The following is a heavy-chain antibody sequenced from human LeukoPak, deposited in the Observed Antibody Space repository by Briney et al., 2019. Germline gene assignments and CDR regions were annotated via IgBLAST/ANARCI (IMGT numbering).Heavy chain of an antibody. V-gene: IGHV3-20*04. CDR1: GFTFDDYG. J-gene: IGHJ4*02. Sequence: RPGGSLRLSCAASGFTFDDYGMSWVRQAPGKGLEWVSGINWNGGSTGYADSVKGRFTISRDNSKNTLYLQMNSLRAEDTAVYYCAKDYSSGWYYDYWGQGTLVTVSS. D-gene: IGHD6-19*01. CDR2: INWNGGST. CDR3: AKDYSSGWYYDY.